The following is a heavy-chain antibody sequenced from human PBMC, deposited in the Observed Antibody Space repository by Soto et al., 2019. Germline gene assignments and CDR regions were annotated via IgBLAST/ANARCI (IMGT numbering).Heavy chain of an antibody. J-gene: IGHJ3*02. V-gene: IGHV5-10-1*01. CDR1: GYSFTSYW. Sequence: GESLKISCKGSGYSFTSYWISWVRQMPGKGLEWMGRIDPSDSYTNYSPSFQGHVTISADKSISTAYLQWSSLKASDTAMYYCARPLYRPGTIRGPAYCGGDCYHDAFDIWGQGTMVTVSS. D-gene: IGHD2-21*02. CDR2: IDPSDSYT. CDR3: ARPLYRPGTIRGPAYCGGDCYHDAFDI.